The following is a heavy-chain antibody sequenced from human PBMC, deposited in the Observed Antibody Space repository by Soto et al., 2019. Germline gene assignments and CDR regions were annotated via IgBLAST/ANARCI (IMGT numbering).Heavy chain of an antibody. CDR2: INHSGST. J-gene: IGHJ4*02. CDR1: GGSFSGYY. Sequence: QVQLQQWGAVLLKPSETLSLTCAVYGGSFSGYYWSWIRQPPGKGLEWIGEINHSGSTNYNPSLKSRVTISVDTSKNQFSLKLSSVTAADTAVYYCAREGGYNPFDYWGQGTLVTVSS. V-gene: IGHV4-34*01. CDR3: AREGGYNPFDY. D-gene: IGHD5-12*01.